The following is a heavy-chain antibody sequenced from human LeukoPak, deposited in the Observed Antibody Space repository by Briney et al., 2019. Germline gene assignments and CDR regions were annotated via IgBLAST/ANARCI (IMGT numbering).Heavy chain of an antibody. D-gene: IGHD3-22*01. CDR2: IYTSGST. CDR3: AREQWAYRSYYASSGYHDY. Sequence: TSETLSLTCSVSGASIRNYYWSWIRQPAGKGLEWIGRIYTSGSTNYSPSLKSRVTISVDTSRNQFSLNLTSVTAADTAMYYCAREQWAYRSYYASSGYHDYWGQGTLVTVSS. CDR1: GASIRNYY. J-gene: IGHJ4*02. V-gene: IGHV4-4*07.